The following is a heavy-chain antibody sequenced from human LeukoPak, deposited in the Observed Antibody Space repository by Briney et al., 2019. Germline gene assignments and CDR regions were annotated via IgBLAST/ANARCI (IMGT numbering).Heavy chain of an antibody. CDR2: INHSGST. V-gene: IGHV4-34*01. J-gene: IGHJ4*02. Sequence: PSETLSLTCAVYGGSFSGYYWSWIRQPPGKGLEWIGEINHSGSTNYNPSLKSRVTISVDTSKNQFSLKLSSVTAADTAVYYCARGGYFDYWGQGTLVTVSS. CDR1: GGSFSGYY. CDR3: ARGGYFDY.